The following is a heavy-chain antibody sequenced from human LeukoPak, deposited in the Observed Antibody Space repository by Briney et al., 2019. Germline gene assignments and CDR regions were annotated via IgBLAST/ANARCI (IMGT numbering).Heavy chain of an antibody. J-gene: IGHJ3*02. CDR3: ARHRTTMVRGVIITNAFDI. CDR2: INHSGST. V-gene: IGHV4-34*01. Sequence: SETLSLTCAVYGGSFSGYYWSWIRQPPGEGLEWIGEINHSGSTNYNPSLKSRVTISVDTSKNQFSLKLSSVTAADTAVYYCARHRTTMVRGVIITNAFDIWGQGTMVTVSS. D-gene: IGHD3-10*01. CDR1: GGSFSGYY.